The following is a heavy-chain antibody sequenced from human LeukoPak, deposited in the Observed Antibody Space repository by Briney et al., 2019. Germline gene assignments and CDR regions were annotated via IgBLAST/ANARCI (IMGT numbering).Heavy chain of an antibody. CDR3: AKWPNVLRYFDWLLPPDY. V-gene: IGHV3-30*18. CDR1: GFTFSSYG. CDR2: ISYDGSNK. J-gene: IGHJ4*02. D-gene: IGHD3-9*01. Sequence: GGSLRLSCAASGFTFSSYGMHWVRQAPGKGLEWVAVISYDGSNKYYADSVKGRFTISRDNSKNTLYLQMNSLRAEDTAVYYCAKWPNVLRYFDWLLPPDYWGQGTLVTVSS.